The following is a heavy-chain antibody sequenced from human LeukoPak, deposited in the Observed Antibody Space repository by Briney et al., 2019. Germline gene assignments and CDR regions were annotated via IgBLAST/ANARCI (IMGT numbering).Heavy chain of an antibody. CDR3: AKGKINHDGAFDI. Sequence: GGSLRLSCAASGFKLDAYPMSGVRQAPGKGLEWGSSISDSGGITHYAESVRGRFILSRDNFEKTPYLEMNRLSAEDTAVYYCAKGKINHDGAFDIWGQGTRVTVAS. V-gene: IGHV3-23*01. CDR1: GFKLDAYP. D-gene: IGHD1-14*01. CDR2: ISDSGGIT. J-gene: IGHJ3*02.